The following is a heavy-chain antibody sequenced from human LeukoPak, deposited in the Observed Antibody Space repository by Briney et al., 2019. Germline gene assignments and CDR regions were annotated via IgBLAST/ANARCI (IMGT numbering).Heavy chain of an antibody. CDR3: VRGGYCSGGSCYSGAFDI. Sequence: ETLSLTCTVSGGSISSYYWSWIRQPPGEGLGWIGYIYYSGSNNYNPSLKSRVTISVDTSKNQFSLKLSSVTAADTAVYYCVRGGYCSGGSCYSGAFDIWGQGTMVTVSS. CDR1: GGSISSYY. V-gene: IGHV4-59*01. J-gene: IGHJ3*02. CDR2: IYYSGSN. D-gene: IGHD2-15*01.